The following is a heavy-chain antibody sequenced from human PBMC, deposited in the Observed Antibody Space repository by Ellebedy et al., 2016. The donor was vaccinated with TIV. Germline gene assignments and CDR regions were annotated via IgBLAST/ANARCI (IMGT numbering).Heavy chain of an antibody. J-gene: IGHJ4*02. CDR2: ISSTSDYI. CDR3: ASSKRVSTFDH. D-gene: IGHD5/OR15-5a*01. CDR1: GFTFSGSS. V-gene: IGHV3-21*01. Sequence: PGGSLRLSCAASGFTFSGSSLNWVRQAPGKGLEWVSSISSTSDYIYYADSLKGRFTISRDNAKNSLYLQMNSLRADDTAVYYCASSKRVSTFDHWGQGTLVTVSS.